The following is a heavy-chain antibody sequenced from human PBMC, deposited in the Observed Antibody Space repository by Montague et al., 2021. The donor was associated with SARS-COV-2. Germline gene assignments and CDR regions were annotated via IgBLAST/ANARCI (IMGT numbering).Heavy chain of an antibody. D-gene: IGHD6-13*01. J-gene: IGHJ6*02. Sequence: TLSLTCTVSGGSISSGGYYWSWIRQHPGKGLEWIGYIYYSGSTYYNPSLKSRVTISVDTSKNQFSLKLSSVTAADTAVYSCARVGRQQLVRLSGMDVWGQGTTVTVSS. CDR2: IYYSGST. V-gene: IGHV4-31*03. CDR3: ARVGRQQLVRLSGMDV. CDR1: GGSISSGGYY.